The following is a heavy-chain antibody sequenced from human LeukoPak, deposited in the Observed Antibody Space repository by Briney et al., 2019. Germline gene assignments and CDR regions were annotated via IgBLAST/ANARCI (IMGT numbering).Heavy chain of an antibody. Sequence: GGSLRLSCVVSGFTFSTFTMNWVRQAPGKGLEWISCTSSSSSYIYYADSVKGRFTISRDNAKNSLYLQMNSLRAEDTAVYYCAKGDGDHVFWDYWGQGTLVTVSS. D-gene: IGHD4-17*01. CDR1: GFTFSTFT. CDR3: AKGDGDHVFWDY. V-gene: IGHV3-21*01. CDR2: TSSSSSYI. J-gene: IGHJ4*02.